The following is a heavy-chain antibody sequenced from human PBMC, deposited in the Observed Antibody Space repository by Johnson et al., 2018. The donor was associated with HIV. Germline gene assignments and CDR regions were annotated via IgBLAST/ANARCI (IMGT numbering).Heavy chain of an antibody. D-gene: IGHD4-11*01. J-gene: IGHJ3*01. CDR1: EFSFSTYA. CDR3: ARDYNGVFDV. Sequence: QVQLVESGGGVVQPGRSLRLSCAASEFSFSTYAMHWVRQAPGKGLEWVALIWYDGSHKNYAASVKGRFTISRDNSKNTIFLQMNSLRAEDTAIYSCARDYNGVFDVWGQGTLVTVSS. V-gene: IGHV3-33*03. CDR2: IWYDGSHK.